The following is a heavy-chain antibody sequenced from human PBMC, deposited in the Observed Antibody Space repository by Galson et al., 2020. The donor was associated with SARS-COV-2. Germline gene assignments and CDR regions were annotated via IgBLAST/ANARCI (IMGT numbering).Heavy chain of an antibody. V-gene: IGHV4-59*01. D-gene: IGHD3-22*01. Sequence: PETLSLTCTASGGSIRSYYWSWIRQPPGKGLEWIGYIYYSGSTNYNPSLKSRVTISVDTSKNQFSLKLSSVTAADTAVYYCARGNDSSGYDDYWGQGTLVTVSS. CDR3: ARGNDSSGYDDY. J-gene: IGHJ4*02. CDR2: IYYSGST. CDR1: GGSIRSYY.